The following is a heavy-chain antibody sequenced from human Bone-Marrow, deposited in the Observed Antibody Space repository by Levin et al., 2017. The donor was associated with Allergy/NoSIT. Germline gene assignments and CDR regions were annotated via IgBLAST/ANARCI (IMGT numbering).Heavy chain of an antibody. J-gene: IGHJ4*02. D-gene: IGHD1-26*01. CDR3: ANGGRDFDY. CDR1: GGSISSSSYY. Sequence: SETLSLTCTVSGGSISSSSYYWGWIRQPPGKGLEWIGSIYYSGSTYYNPSLKSRVTISVDTSKNQFSLKLSSVTAADTAVYYCANGGRDFDYWGQGTLVTVSS. CDR2: IYYSGST. V-gene: IGHV4-39*07.